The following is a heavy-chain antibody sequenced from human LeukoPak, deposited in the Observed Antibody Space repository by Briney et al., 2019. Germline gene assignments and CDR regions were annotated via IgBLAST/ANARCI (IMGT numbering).Heavy chain of an antibody. D-gene: IGHD5-12*01. V-gene: IGHV4-39*07. CDR2: IYYSGST. Sequence: SETLSLTCTVSGGSISSSSYYWGWIRQPPGKGLEWIGSIYYSGSTYYNPSLKSRVTISVDTSKNQFSLKLSSVTAADTAVYYCARSGARGFHYYYYMDVWGQGTLVTVSS. J-gene: IGHJ6*03. CDR3: ARSGARGFHYYYYMDV. CDR1: GGSISSSSYY.